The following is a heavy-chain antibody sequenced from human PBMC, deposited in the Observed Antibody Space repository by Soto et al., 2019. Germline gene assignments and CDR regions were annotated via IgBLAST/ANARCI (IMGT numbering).Heavy chain of an antibody. Sequence: EVQLVESGGGLVQPGGSLRLSCAASGFTFSSYSMNWVRQAPGKGLEWVSYISSSSSTIYYADSVKGRFTISRDNAKNSLYLQMNSLRAEDTAVYYCARRPILAAGDAIGYWGQGTLVTVSS. CDR1: GFTFSSYS. J-gene: IGHJ4*02. CDR3: ARRPILAAGDAIGY. CDR2: ISSSSSTI. D-gene: IGHD6-13*01. V-gene: IGHV3-48*01.